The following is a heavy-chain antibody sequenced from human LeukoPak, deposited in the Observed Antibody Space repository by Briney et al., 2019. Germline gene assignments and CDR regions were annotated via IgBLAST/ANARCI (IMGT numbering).Heavy chain of an antibody. CDR2: IYYSGSA. V-gene: IGHV4-39*01. J-gene: IGHJ4*02. D-gene: IGHD7-27*01. CDR3: ARGANWGPYYFDY. Sequence: SETLSLTCTISGGSISSSSYYWGWIRQPPGKGLEWIGTIYYSGSAYYNPSLKSRVTISVDTSKSQFSLKLSSVTAADTAVYYCARGANWGPYYFDYWGQGTLVTVSS. CDR1: GGSISSSSYY.